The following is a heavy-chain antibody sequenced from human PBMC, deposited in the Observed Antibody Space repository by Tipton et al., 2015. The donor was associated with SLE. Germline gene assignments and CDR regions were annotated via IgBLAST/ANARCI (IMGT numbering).Heavy chain of an antibody. J-gene: IGHJ3*02. V-gene: IGHV4-59*01. D-gene: IGHD1-1*01. Sequence: TLSLTCTVSGGSISPFFWRWIRQPPGKGLEWIGYIYYSGRTTYKSSLKSRVTISVDTSKNQFSLNLSAVTAADSALYYCARGPKTGSFRAFDIWGQGTVVTVSS. CDR1: GGSISPFF. CDR2: IYYSGRT. CDR3: ARGPKTGSFRAFDI.